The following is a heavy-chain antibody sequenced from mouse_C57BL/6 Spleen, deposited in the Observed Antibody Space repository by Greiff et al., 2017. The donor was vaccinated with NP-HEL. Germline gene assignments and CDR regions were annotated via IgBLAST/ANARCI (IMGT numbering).Heavy chain of an antibody. CDR2: INPSSGYT. CDR3: ANFYDYYSMDY. Sequence: VQLQQSGAELARPGASVKMSCKASGYTFTSYTMHWVKQRPGQGLEWIGYINPSSGYTKYNQKIKDKATLTADKSSSTAYMQLSSLTSEDSAVYYCANFYDYYSMDYWGQGTSVTVSS. D-gene: IGHD1-1*02. V-gene: IGHV1-4*01. J-gene: IGHJ4*01. CDR1: GYTFTSYT.